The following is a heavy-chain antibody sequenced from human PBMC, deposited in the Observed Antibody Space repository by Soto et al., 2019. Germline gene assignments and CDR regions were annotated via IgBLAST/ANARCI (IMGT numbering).Heavy chain of an antibody. CDR3: ARAVVVIAPYFDL. V-gene: IGHV4-39*07. Sequence: SEPLSLTSSVSGGSISSRSYCWGLKHKPPGKGLEWIGKINHSGSTNYNPSLKSRVTISVDTSKNQFSLKLSSVTAADTAVYYCARAVVVIAPYFDLWGRGTLVTVSS. J-gene: IGHJ2*01. CDR2: INHSGST. CDR1: GGSISSRSYC. D-gene: IGHD2-21*01.